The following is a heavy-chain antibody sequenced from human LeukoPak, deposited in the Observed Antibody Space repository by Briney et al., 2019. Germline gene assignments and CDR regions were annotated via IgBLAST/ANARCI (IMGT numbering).Heavy chain of an antibody. J-gene: IGHJ6*04. D-gene: IGHD6-13*01. Sequence: GGSLRLSCAASGFTFSSYEMNWVRQAPGKGLEWVSYISSSGSTIYYADSVKGRFTISRDNAKNSLYLQVNSLRAEDTAVYYCARDGSSWYGMDVWGKGTTVTVSS. CDR3: ARDGSSWYGMDV. CDR2: ISSSGSTI. V-gene: IGHV3-48*03. CDR1: GFTFSSYE.